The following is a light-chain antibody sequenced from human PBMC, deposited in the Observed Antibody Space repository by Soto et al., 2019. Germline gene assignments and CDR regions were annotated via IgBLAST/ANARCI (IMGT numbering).Light chain of an antibody. CDR2: NAS. CDR3: QQRSNWPTT. V-gene: IGKV3-11*01. J-gene: IGKJ5*01. CDR1: QSVISN. Sequence: EMVITQSPFTLSVSPGESATLSCRASQSVISNLAWYQQKPGQAPRLLIYNASSRATGIPARFSGSGSGTDFTLTISSLEPEDFAVYYCQQRSNWPTTFGQGTRLEIK.